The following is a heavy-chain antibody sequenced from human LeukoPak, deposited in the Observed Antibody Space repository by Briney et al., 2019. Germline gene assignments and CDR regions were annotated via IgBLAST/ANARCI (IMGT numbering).Heavy chain of an antibody. CDR2: INPNSGGT. V-gene: IGHV1-2*02. Sequence: ASVKVSCKASGYTFTSYYMHWVRQAPGQGLEWMGWINPNSGGTNYAQKFQGRVTMTRDTSISTAYMELSRLRSDDTAVYYCARDLSWDKTTNFDYWGQGTLVTVSS. CDR1: GYTFTSYY. CDR3: ARDLSWDKTTNFDY. D-gene: IGHD1-26*01. J-gene: IGHJ4*02.